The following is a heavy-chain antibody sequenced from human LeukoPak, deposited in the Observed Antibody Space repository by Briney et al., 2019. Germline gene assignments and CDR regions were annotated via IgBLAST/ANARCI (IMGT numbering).Heavy chain of an antibody. CDR2: FDPKDGET. D-gene: IGHD2-2*01. J-gene: IGHJ4*02. V-gene: IGHV1-24*01. Sequence: ASVKVSCKVSGYTLTELSMHWVRQAPGKGLEWMGGFDPKDGETIYAQKFQGRVTMTEDTSTDTAYMELSSLRSEDTAVYYCATQSGQLLVSPLDYWGQGTLVTVSS. CDR1: GYTLTELS. CDR3: ATQSGQLLVSPLDY.